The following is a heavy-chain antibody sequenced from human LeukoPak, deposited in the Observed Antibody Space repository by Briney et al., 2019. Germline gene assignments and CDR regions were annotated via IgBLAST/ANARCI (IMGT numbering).Heavy chain of an antibody. Sequence: PGGSLRLSCAASGFTFSDYSMNWVRQAPGKGVEWGSYIGVDSGNTNYADSVKGRFTISGDKAKNSLYIQMNSLRVEDTAVYYCARDYKYAFDNWGQGTLVTVSS. CDR1: GFTFSDYS. J-gene: IGHJ4*02. V-gene: IGHV3-48*01. D-gene: IGHD5-24*01. CDR3: ARDYKYAFDN. CDR2: IGVDSGNT.